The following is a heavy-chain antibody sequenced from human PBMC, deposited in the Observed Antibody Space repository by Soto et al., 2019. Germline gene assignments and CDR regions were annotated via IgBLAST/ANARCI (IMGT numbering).Heavy chain of an antibody. D-gene: IGHD2-15*01. CDR2: INHSGSN. Sequence: QVQLQQWGAGLLKPSETLSLTCAVYGGSFSGYYWSWIRQPPGKGLEWIGEINHSGSNNYNPSLNSRVTISVDTSKNQFSLKLSSVTSADTAVYYCAGATLYYYYGMDVWGQGTTVTVSS. V-gene: IGHV4-34*01. CDR1: GGSFSGYY. CDR3: AGATLYYYYGMDV. J-gene: IGHJ6*02.